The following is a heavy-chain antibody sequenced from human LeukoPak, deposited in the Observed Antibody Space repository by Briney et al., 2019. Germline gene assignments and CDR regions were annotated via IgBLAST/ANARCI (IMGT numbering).Heavy chain of an antibody. D-gene: IGHD6-19*01. CDR3: AKIGSGWYYFDH. Sequence: SETLSLTCIVSGGSISSDSWSWIRQSPGKGLEWIAYIYSSGGTIHNPSLKSRVTISVDTSRNQFSLKLSSVTAADAAVYYCAKIGSGWYYFDHWGQGTLVTVSS. CDR1: GGSISSDS. CDR2: IYSSGGT. J-gene: IGHJ4*02. V-gene: IGHV4-59*01.